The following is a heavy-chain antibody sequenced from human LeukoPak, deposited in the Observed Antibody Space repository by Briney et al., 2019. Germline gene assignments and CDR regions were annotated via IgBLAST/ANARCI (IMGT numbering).Heavy chain of an antibody. V-gene: IGHV4-38-2*01. CDR3: ARQRWDIVVVVAAYYFDY. CDR1: GYSISSGYY. D-gene: IGHD2-15*01. CDR2: IYYSGST. J-gene: IGHJ4*02. Sequence: PSETLSLTCAVSGYSISSGYYWGWIRQPPGKGLEWIGSIYYSGSTYYKPSLKSRVTISVDTSKNQFSLKLSSVTAADTAVYYCARQRWDIVVVVAAYYFDYWGQGTLVTVSS.